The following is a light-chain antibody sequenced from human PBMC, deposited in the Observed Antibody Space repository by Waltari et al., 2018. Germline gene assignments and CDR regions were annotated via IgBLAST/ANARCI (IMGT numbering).Light chain of an antibody. J-gene: IGKJ2*01. CDR2: WAS. V-gene: IGKV4-1*01. Sequence: DIVMTQSPDSLAVSLGERATLHCKSSQSVLYSSNNKNYLAWYQQKPGQPPNLLIYWASTRESGVPDRFSGSGSATDFTLTISSLQAEDVAVYFCQQYYSVPYTFGQGTKLEIK. CDR1: QSVLYSSNNKNY. CDR3: QQYYSVPYT.